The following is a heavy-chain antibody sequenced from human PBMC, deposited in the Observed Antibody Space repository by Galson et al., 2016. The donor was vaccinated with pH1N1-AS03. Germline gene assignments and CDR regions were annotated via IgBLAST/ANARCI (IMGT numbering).Heavy chain of an antibody. CDR1: GFTFRSYW. Sequence: SLRLSCAASGFTFRSYWMTWVRQAPGKGLERVANIKQDGSENYSLDSVKGRFTISRDNVENSVYLQRNSLKVEDTAMYYCARIKGGGNSDGFDIWGLGTKVIVSS. D-gene: IGHD4-23*01. CDR2: IKQDGSEN. V-gene: IGHV3-7*01. CDR3: ARIKGGGNSDGFDI. J-gene: IGHJ3*02.